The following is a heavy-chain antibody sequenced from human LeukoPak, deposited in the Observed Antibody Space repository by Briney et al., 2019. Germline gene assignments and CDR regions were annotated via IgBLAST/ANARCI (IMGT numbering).Heavy chain of an antibody. J-gene: IGHJ4*02. Sequence: PGRSLRLSCAASGFTFSSYAVHWVRQAPGKGLEWVAVISYDGSNKYYADSVKGRFTISRDNSKNTLYLQMNSLRAEDTAVYYCARDAALYNWSLFDYWGQGTLVTVSS. CDR3: ARDAALYNWSLFDY. CDR1: GFTFSSYA. CDR2: ISYDGSNK. V-gene: IGHV3-30-3*01. D-gene: IGHD1-20*01.